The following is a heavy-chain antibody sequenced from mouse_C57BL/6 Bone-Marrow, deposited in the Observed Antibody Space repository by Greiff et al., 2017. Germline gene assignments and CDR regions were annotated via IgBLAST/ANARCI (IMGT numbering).Heavy chain of an antibody. D-gene: IGHD2-12*01. CDR1: GYTFTSYW. CDR2: IDPSDSYT. V-gene: IGHV1-50*01. Sequence: QVQLQQSGAELVKPGASVKLSCKASGYTFTSYWMQWVKQRPGQGLEWIGEIDPSDSYTNYNQKFKGKATLTVDTSSSTAYMQLSSLTSEDSAVYYGARETDDVYFDYWGQGTTLTVSS. J-gene: IGHJ2*01. CDR3: ARETDDVYFDY.